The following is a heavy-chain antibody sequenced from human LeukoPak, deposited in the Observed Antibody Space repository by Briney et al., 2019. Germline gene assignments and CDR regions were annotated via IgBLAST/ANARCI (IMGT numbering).Heavy chain of an antibody. J-gene: IGHJ4*02. Sequence: GGSLRLSCAASGFTFTDFYMSWIRQAPGKGLEWVSYISITGTTIYYADSVKGRFTFSRDNAKNSLYLQMNSLRAEDTAVYYCVRAGRLQYGDYVAFDYWGQGTLVTVSS. D-gene: IGHD4-17*01. CDR3: VRAGRLQYGDYVAFDY. V-gene: IGHV3-11*01. CDR2: ISITGTTI. CDR1: GFTFTDFY.